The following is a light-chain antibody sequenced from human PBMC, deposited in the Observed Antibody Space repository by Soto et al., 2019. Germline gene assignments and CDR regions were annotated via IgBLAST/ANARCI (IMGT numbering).Light chain of an antibody. CDR2: KAS. CDR1: QSISSW. Sequence: DIQMTQSPSTLSASVGDRVTITCRASQSISSWLAWYQQKPGKAPKLLIYKASSLESGVPSRFSGSGSGTEFTLTISSLQPDDFATYYCQQFETFGQGPKVEIK. V-gene: IGKV1-5*03. J-gene: IGKJ1*01. CDR3: QQFET.